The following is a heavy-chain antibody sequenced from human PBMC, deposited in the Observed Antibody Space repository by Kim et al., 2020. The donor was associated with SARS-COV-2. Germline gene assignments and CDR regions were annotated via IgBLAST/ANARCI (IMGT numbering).Heavy chain of an antibody. J-gene: IGHJ4*02. CDR2: ITSSGTRK. V-gene: IGHV3-48*03. D-gene: IGHD4-17*01. CDR1: GFTFGGYE. CDR3: TRDNPTVADFDS. Sequence: GGSLRLSCATSGFTFGGYEMNWVRQAPGKGLEWVAYITSSGTRKEYADSVEGRFSIFRDNAKNSLFLQINSLRAEDTAVYYCTRDNPTVADFDSWGQGTL.